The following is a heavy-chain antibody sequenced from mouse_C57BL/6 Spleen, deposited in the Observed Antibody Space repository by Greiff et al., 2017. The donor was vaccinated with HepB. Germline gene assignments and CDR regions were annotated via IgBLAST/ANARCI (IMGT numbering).Heavy chain of an antibody. CDR2: ISSGGSYT. Sequence: DVMLVESGGDLVKPGGSLKLSCAASGFTFSSYGMSWVRQTPDKRLEWVATISSGGSYTYYPDSVKGRFTISRDNAKNTLYLQMSSLKSEDTAMYYCARGYGNVYYSAVDYWCQGTSVTVSS. CDR1: GFTFSSYG. J-gene: IGHJ4*01. V-gene: IGHV5-6*02. D-gene: IGHD2-1*01. CDR3: ARGYGNVYYSAVDY.